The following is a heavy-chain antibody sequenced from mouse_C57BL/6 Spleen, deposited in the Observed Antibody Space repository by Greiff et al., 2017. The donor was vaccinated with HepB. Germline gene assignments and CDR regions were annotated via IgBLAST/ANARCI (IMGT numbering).Heavy chain of an antibody. CDR1: GYTFTDYE. CDR3: TRRGSSYWYWYFDV. D-gene: IGHD1-1*01. CDR2: IDPETGGT. V-gene: IGHV1-15*01. Sequence: LQQSGAELVRPGASVTLSCKASGYTFTDYEMHWVKQTPVHGLEWIGAIDPETGGTAYNQKFKGKAILTADKSSSTAYMELRSLTSEDSAVYYCTRRGSSYWYWYFDVWGTGTTVTVSS. J-gene: IGHJ1*03.